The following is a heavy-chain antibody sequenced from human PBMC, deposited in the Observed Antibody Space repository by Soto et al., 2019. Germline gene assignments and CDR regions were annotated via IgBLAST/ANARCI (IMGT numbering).Heavy chain of an antibody. Sequence: QVQLVQSGAAVKKPGASVRVSCKASGYTFTNYAIHWVRQAPGQRLEWMGWINAGNGNTKYSQKFQGRVTITRDTSASAAYMELSSLRSENTAVYYCARDRSGCFDYWGQGIRVTVSS. CDR2: INAGNGNT. CDR3: ARDRSGCFDY. J-gene: IGHJ4*02. CDR1: GYTFTNYA. V-gene: IGHV1-3*01. D-gene: IGHD6-19*01.